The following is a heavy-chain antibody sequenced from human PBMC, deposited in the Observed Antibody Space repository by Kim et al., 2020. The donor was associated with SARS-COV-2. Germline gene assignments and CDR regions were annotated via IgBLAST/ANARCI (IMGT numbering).Heavy chain of an antibody. V-gene: IGHV3-64D*06. Sequence: GGSLRLSCSASGFTFSSYAMHWVRQAPGKGLEYVSAITSNGGSTYYADSVKGRFTISRDNSKNTLYLQMSSLRAEDTAVYYCVKDYSYGDYSGVVDYWGQGTLVTVSS. CDR3: VKDYSYGDYSGVVDY. CDR1: GFTFSSYA. J-gene: IGHJ4*02. D-gene: IGHD4-17*01. CDR2: ITSNGGST.